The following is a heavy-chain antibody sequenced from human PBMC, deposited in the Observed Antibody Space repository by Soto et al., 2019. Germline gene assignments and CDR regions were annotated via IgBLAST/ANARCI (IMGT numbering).Heavy chain of an antibody. J-gene: IGHJ3*02. CDR3: ARESIAAAGSPAFDI. CDR1: GDSISSYY. CDR2: IYYSGST. Sequence: PSETLSLTCIVSGDSISSYYWSWIRQPPGKGLEWIGYIYYSGSTNYNPSLKSRVTISVDTSKNQFSLKLSSVTAADTAVYYCARESIAAAGSPAFDIWGQGAMVTVSS. D-gene: IGHD6-13*01. V-gene: IGHV4-59*01.